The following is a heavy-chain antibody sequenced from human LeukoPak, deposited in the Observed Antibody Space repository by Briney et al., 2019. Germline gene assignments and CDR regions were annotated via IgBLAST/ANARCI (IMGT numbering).Heavy chain of an antibody. Sequence: SETLSLTCTVSGGSISSGGYYWSWIHQHPGKGLEWIGYIYYSGSTYYNPSLKSRVTISVDTSKNQFSLKLSSVTAADTAVYYCAREHSRGTIFGVAIIMDVWGQGTTVTVSS. CDR2: IYYSGST. D-gene: IGHD3-3*01. V-gene: IGHV4-31*03. CDR1: GGSISSGGYY. CDR3: AREHSRGTIFGVAIIMDV. J-gene: IGHJ6*02.